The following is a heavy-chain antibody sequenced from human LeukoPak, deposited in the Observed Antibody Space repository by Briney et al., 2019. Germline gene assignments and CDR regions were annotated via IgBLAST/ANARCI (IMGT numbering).Heavy chain of an antibody. CDR2: IHDSGST. CDR1: GGTISSCY. D-gene: IGHD6-19*01. CDR3: ARWYYSGWAFDY. Sequence: PSETLSLTCTVAGGTISSCYWKWIRQPAGKLMEWVGHIHDSGSTKYNPSLKSQVAISVDTSKNPFSLKLSSVTAADTAVYYCARWYYSGWAFDYWGQGNLVTVSS. V-gene: IGHV4-59*08. J-gene: IGHJ4*02.